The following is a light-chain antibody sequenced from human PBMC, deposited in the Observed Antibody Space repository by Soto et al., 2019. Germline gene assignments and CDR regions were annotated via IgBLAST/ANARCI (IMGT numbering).Light chain of an antibody. CDR1: SIGSKS. CDR2: DDS. J-gene: IGLJ1*01. CDR3: QVWDTRSEHYV. Sequence: SYELTQSPSVSVAPGQTVTITCGGSSIGSKSVHWYQPKPGQAPVLVVYDDSDRRSGIPERFSGSNSGNTATLTITRVEAGDEADYHCQVWDTRSEHYVFGPGTKVTVL. V-gene: IGLV3-21*02.